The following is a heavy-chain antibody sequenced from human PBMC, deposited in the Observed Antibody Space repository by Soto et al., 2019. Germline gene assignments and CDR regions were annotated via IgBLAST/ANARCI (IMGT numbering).Heavy chain of an antibody. CDR3: ARVEGYYYYYYMDV. V-gene: IGHV4-34*01. Sequence: PSETLSLTCAVYGDSFSGPYWTWIRQTPGKGLEWIGEINHSGSTDYHPSLKSRVTISVDTSKNQFSLKLSSVTAADTAVYYCARVEGYYYYYYMDVWGKGTTVTV. CDR2: INHSGST. CDR1: GDSFSGPY. J-gene: IGHJ6*03.